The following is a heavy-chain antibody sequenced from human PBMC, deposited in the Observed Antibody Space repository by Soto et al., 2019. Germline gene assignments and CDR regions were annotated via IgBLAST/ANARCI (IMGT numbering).Heavy chain of an antibody. V-gene: IGHV4-30-2*01. D-gene: IGHD3-10*01. J-gene: IGHJ4*02. Sequence: SETLSLTCAVSGGSISSGGYSWSWIRHPPGKGLEWIGYIYHSGSTYYNPSLKSRVTISVDRSKNQFSLKLSSVTAADTAVYYCARGGEQYYYGSGSYYTHWGQGTLVTVSS. CDR2: IYHSGST. CDR1: GGSISSGGYS. CDR3: ARGGEQYYYGSGSYYTH.